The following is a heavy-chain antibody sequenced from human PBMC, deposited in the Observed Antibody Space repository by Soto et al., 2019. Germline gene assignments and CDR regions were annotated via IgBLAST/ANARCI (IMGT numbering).Heavy chain of an antibody. J-gene: IGHJ4*02. Sequence: VQLVQSGAEVKKPGASVKVSCKASGYTFTSYGISWVRQAPGQGHEWMGWISAYNGNTNYAQKLQGRVTMTTDTSTSTAYMELRSLRSDDTAVYYCALVDITIFGVVIIPGAYYFDYWGQGTLVTVSS. V-gene: IGHV1-18*01. CDR1: GYTFTSYG. D-gene: IGHD3-3*01. CDR2: ISAYNGNT. CDR3: ALVDITIFGVVIIPGAYYFDY.